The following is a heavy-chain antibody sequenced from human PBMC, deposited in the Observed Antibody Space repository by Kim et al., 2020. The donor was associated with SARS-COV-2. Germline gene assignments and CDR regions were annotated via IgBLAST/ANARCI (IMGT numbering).Heavy chain of an antibody. CDR3: AKGVRYFDWLDNYFDS. Sequence: GGSLRLSCAASGFTFSNYAMSWVRQAPGKGLEWVSGISGNDDTTYYADSVKGRFTISRDNSKNTLYVQMNSLRAEDTAVYYCAKGVRYFDWLDNYFDSWGQGTLVTVSS. D-gene: IGHD3-9*01. J-gene: IGHJ4*02. CDR1: GFTFSNYA. V-gene: IGHV3-23*01. CDR2: ISGNDDTT.